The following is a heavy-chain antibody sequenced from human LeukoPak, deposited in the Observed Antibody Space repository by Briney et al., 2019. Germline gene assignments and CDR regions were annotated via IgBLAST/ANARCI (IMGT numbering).Heavy chain of an antibody. V-gene: IGHV3-21*01. D-gene: IGHD3-16*01. CDR1: GFTFSSYS. CDR2: ISSSSSYI. Sequence: GGSLRLSSAASGFTFSSYSMNWVHQAPGKGLEWVSSISSSSSYIYYADSVKGRFTISRDNAKNSLYLQMNSLRAEDTAVYYCARGTFDGFDPWGQGTLVTVSS. CDR3: ARGTFDGFDP. J-gene: IGHJ5*02.